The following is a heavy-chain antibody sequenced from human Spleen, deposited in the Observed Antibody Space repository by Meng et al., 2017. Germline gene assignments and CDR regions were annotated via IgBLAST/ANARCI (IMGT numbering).Heavy chain of an antibody. CDR2: IYDGGST. D-gene: IGHD6-13*01. J-gene: IGHJ4*02. CDR3: ARVGSSSWFVAD. Sequence: HVQLKESGPGVVKPSGTLSLTWAVSGGSISISNWWSWVRQSPGKGLEWIGEIYDGGSTNYNPSLKSRVTISVDKSKNQFSLKLSSVTAADTAVYYCARVGSSSWFVADWGQGTLVTVSS. V-gene: IGHV4-4*02. CDR1: GGSISISNW.